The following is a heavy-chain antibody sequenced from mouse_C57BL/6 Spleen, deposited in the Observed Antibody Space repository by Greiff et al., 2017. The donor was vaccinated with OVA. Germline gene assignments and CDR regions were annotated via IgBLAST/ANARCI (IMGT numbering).Heavy chain of an antibody. CDR2: IYPGSGST. V-gene: IGHV1-55*01. Sequence: QVQLQQPGAELVKPGASVKMSCKASGYTFTSYWITWVKQRPGQGLEWIGKIYPGSGSTNYNENFKSKVTMTIDTASNTAYMQLSSLKSEDSAVYYCAITTVVYFDYWGQGTTLTVSS. J-gene: IGHJ2*01. D-gene: IGHD1-1*01. CDR1: GYTFTSYW. CDR3: AITTVVYFDY.